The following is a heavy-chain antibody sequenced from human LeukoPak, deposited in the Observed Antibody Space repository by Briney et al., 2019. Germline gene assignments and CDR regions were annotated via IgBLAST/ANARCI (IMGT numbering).Heavy chain of an antibody. D-gene: IGHD3-22*01. Sequence: GGPLRLSCAASGFTFSDYYMSWVRQAPGKGLEWVSYISSSGNTIFYADSVKGRFTLSRDNAKNSLYLQMNSLRAEDTAVYYCARVQPHYYDSSGYPPDYWGQGTLVTVSS. CDR2: ISSSGNTI. J-gene: IGHJ4*02. V-gene: IGHV3-11*01. CDR3: ARVQPHYYDSSGYPPDY. CDR1: GFTFSDYY.